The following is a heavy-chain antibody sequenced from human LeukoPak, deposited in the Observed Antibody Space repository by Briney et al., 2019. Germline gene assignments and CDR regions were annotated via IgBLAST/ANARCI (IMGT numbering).Heavy chain of an antibody. CDR3: ARSGPHDVQVKTRNFDY. CDR1: GFTFSNYW. Sequence: QPGGSLRLSCAASGFTFSNYWMSWVRQAPGQGLEWVANIKQDGSERYHADSVQGRFTISRDNAKNSLYLQLNSLRVEDTAVYYCARSGPHDVQVKTRNFDYWSQGTRVTVSS. V-gene: IGHV3-7*03. J-gene: IGHJ4*02. CDR2: IKQDGSER. D-gene: IGHD2-8*02.